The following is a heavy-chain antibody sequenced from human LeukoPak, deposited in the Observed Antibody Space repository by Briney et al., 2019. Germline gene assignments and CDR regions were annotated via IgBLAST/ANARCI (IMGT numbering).Heavy chain of an antibody. CDR3: AKDQGDGYNYGDY. Sequence: GGSLRLSCAASGFTFSSYAMHWVRQAPGKGLEWVAVISYDGSNKYYADSVKGRFTISRDNSKNTLYLQMNSLRAEDTAVYYCAKDQGDGYNYGDYWGQGTLVTVSS. CDR2: ISYDGSNK. J-gene: IGHJ4*02. D-gene: IGHD5-24*01. CDR1: GFTFSSYA. V-gene: IGHV3-30*04.